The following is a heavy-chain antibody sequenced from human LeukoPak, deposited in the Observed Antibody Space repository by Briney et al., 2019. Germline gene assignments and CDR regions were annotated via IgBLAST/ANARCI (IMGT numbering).Heavy chain of an antibody. D-gene: IGHD3-10*01. V-gene: IGHV1-69*04. CDR1: GGTFSSYA. CDR2: IIPILGIA. J-gene: IGHJ4*02. CDR3: ARDLPGTGGGNFDY. Sequence: SVKVSCKASGGTFSSYAISWVRQAPGQGLEWMGRIIPILGIANYAQKFQGRVTITADKSTSTAYMELSSLRSEDTAVYYCARDLPGTGGGNFDYWGQGTLVTVSS.